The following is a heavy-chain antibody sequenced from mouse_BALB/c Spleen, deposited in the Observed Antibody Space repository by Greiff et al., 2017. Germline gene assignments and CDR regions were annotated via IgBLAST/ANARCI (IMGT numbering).Heavy chain of an antibody. CDR2: IYPGDGDT. J-gene: IGHJ2*01. CDR1: GYTFTSYW. V-gene: IGHV1-87*01. Sequence: VQLQQSGAELARPGASVKLSCKASGYTFTSYWMQWVKQRPGQGLEWIGAIYPGDGDTRYTQKFKGKATLTADKSSSTAYMQLSSLASEDSAVYYCARIELYDDFVYWGQGTTLTVSS. CDR3: ARIELYDDFVY. D-gene: IGHD2-12*01.